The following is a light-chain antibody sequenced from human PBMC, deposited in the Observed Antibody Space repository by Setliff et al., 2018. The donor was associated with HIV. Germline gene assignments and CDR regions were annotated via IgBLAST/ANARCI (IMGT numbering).Light chain of an antibody. CDR1: SSDIGDYKY. Sequence: QSALTQPASVSGSPGQSITISCTGTSSDIGDYKYVSWYQQHPGKAPKLIIYDVTNRPSGVSNRFSGSKSGNTASLTISGLQAEDEADYYCSSYTSSITLYVFGTGTKSPS. V-gene: IGLV2-14*03. CDR3: SSYTSSITLYV. CDR2: DVT. J-gene: IGLJ1*01.